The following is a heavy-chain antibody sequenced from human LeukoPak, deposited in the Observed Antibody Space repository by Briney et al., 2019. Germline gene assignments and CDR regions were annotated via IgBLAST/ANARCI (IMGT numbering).Heavy chain of an antibody. CDR1: GYTFTGYY. J-gene: IGHJ6*02. Sequence: ASVKVSCKASGYTFTGYYMHWVRQAPGQGLEWMGWINPNSGGTNYAQKFQGRVTMTRDTSISTAYMELSRLRSDDTAVYYCASNLMITFGGVIASYGMDVWGQGTTVTVSS. D-gene: IGHD3-16*02. V-gene: IGHV1-2*02. CDR3: ASNLMITFGGVIASYGMDV. CDR2: INPNSGGT.